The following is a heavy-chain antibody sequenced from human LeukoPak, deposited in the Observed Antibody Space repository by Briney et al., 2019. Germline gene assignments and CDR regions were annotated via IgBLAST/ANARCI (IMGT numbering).Heavy chain of an antibody. J-gene: IGHJ6*03. D-gene: IGHD2-2*01. CDR2: IYHSGST. Sequence: SETLSLTCAVYGGSFSGYYWSWIRQPPGKGLEWIGYIYHSGSTYYNPSLKSRVTISVDRSKNQFSLKLSSVTAADTAVYYCARASYCSSTSCLPGRYYYYYYYMDVWGKGTTVTVSS. CDR3: ARASYCSSTSCLPGRYYYYYYYMDV. V-gene: IGHV4-34*01. CDR1: GGSFSGYY.